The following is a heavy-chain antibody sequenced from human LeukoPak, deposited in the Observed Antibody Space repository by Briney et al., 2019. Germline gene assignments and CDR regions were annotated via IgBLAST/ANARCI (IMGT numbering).Heavy chain of an antibody. V-gene: IGHV3-23*01. CDR3: TKRPFSGYFDY. J-gene: IGHJ4*02. CDR1: GFTFSSNA. Sequence: GGSLRLSCEASGFTFSSNAMSWVRQAPGKGLEWVSALSGGGDSTYYADSVKGRFTISRDNSKNTLYLQMNSLRAEDTAVYYCTKRPFSGYFDYWGQGTLVTVPS. D-gene: IGHD6-25*01. CDR2: LSGGGDST.